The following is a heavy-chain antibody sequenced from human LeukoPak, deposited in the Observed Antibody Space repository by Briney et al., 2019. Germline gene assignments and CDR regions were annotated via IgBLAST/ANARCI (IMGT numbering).Heavy chain of an antibody. Sequence: PSETLSLTCTVSGGSISSGSYYWSWIRQPAGKGLEWIGRIYTSGSTNYNPSLKSRVTISVDTSKNQFSLKLSSVTAADTAVYYCARDQRGIAVAGIPYWGQGTLVTASS. CDR1: GGSISSGSYY. J-gene: IGHJ4*02. CDR2: IYTSGST. D-gene: IGHD6-19*01. V-gene: IGHV4-61*02. CDR3: ARDQRGIAVAGIPY.